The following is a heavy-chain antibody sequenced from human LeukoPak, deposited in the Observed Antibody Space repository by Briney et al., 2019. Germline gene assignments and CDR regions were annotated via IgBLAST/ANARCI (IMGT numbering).Heavy chain of an antibody. Sequence: GGSLRLSCAASGFTFSNHWMTGIRQAPGKGLEWVANIKQDGIEKYYADSVEGRFTVSRDNTKKTLFLQMHTLRAEDTAVYYCARGSSGYYCDHFQTWGQGSLVTVSS. D-gene: IGHD3-22*01. CDR3: ARGSSGYYCDHFQT. J-gene: IGHJ1*01. V-gene: IGHV3-7*01. CDR2: IKQDGIEK. CDR1: GFTFSNHW.